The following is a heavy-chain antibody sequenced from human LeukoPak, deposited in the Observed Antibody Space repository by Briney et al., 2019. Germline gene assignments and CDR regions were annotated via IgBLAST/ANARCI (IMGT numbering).Heavy chain of an antibody. CDR2: IYYRGST. CDR1: GGSISSYY. CDR3: ARHYSSSSSTNYYYYGMDV. J-gene: IGHJ6*02. V-gene: IGHV4-59*08. D-gene: IGHD6-6*01. Sequence: SETLSLTCTVSGGSISSYYWSWIRQPPGKGLEWIGYIYYRGSTNYNPSLKSRVTISVDTSKNQFSLKLSSVTAADTAVYYCARHYSSSSSTNYYYYGMDVWGQGTTVTVSS.